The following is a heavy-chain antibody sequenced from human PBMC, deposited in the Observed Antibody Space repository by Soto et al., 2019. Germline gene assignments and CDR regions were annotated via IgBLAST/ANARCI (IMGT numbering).Heavy chain of an antibody. D-gene: IGHD3-3*01. CDR2: ISAYNGNT. CDR1: GYTFTSYG. V-gene: IGHV1-18*04. Sequence: QVQLVQSGAEVKKPGASVKVSCKASGYTFTSYGMSWVRQAPGQGLEWMGWISAYNGNTNYAQKLQGRVTMTTDTSTSTAYMELRSLRSDDTAVYYCARDPTIFGVVISGMDVWGQGTTVTVSS. CDR3: ARDPTIFGVVISGMDV. J-gene: IGHJ6*02.